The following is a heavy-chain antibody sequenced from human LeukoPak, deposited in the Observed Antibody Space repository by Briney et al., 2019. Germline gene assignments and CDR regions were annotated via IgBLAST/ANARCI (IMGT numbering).Heavy chain of an antibody. V-gene: IGHV3-23*01. Sequence: GGSLRLSCAASGLTFSTSDMSWVRQAPGKELEWVSCITGSGRSTYYADSVKGRFTISRDNSKNTLYLQMNSLRAEDTAIYYCVTWKYVDDWGQGTLVTVSS. CDR2: ITGSGRST. CDR3: VTWKYVDD. D-gene: IGHD1-1*01. CDR1: GLTFSTSD. J-gene: IGHJ4*02.